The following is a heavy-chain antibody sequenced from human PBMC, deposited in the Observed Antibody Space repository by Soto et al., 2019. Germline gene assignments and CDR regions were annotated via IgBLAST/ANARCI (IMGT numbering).Heavy chain of an antibody. CDR2: ISWNSGII. CDR1: GFTFDDHT. CDR3: TKDTHSPSGYFEAFDV. Sequence: DAQLVESGGGLVQPGKSLRISCVASGFTFDDHTMHWVRQAPGRGLEWVSCISWNSGIIGYADSMKGRFTISRDNAKNSLYLRMDSLRPEDTAVYYCTKDTHSPSGYFEAFDVWGQGTKVTVSS. V-gene: IGHV3-9*01. J-gene: IGHJ3*01. D-gene: IGHD3-22*01.